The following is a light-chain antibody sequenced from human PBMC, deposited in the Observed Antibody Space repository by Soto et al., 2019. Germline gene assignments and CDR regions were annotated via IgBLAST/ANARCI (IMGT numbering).Light chain of an antibody. CDR2: DVS. CDR3: SSYTSSSTLV. V-gene: IGLV2-14*03. Sequence: QSALTQPASVSGSPGQSITISCTGTSSDVGGYNYVSWYQQQHPGKAPKLMIYDVSNRPSGVSNRFSGSKSGNTASLTISGIQAEDEADYYCSSYTSSSTLVFGGGTKLTVL. J-gene: IGLJ2*01. CDR1: SSDVGGYNY.